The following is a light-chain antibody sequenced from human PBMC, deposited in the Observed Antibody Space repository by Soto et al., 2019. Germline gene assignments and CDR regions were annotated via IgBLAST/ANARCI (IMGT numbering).Light chain of an antibody. CDR3: QQYNSYPLT. J-gene: IGKJ4*01. Sequence: DIQMTQSPSTLSAAGGDRVTITCRASQSISSWLAWYQQKPGKAPNLLIYKASSLESGVPSRFSGRGSGTEFTLTISSLQPDDFATYYCQQYNSYPLTFGGGTKVEIK. V-gene: IGKV1-5*03. CDR1: QSISSW. CDR2: KAS.